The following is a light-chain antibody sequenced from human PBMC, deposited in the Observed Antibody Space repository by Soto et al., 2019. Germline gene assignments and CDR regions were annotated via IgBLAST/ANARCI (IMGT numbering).Light chain of an antibody. CDR1: QSIDDY. V-gene: IGKV3-11*01. Sequence: EIVLTQSPATLSLSPGERATLSCRASQSIDDYLAWYQQKPGQAPRFLIYDASNRATGIPARFSGSGSGTDFNLTSSSLEPEDFAVYYCQQRSHWPRTFGQGTRLEI. CDR3: QQRSHWPRT. J-gene: IGKJ5*01. CDR2: DAS.